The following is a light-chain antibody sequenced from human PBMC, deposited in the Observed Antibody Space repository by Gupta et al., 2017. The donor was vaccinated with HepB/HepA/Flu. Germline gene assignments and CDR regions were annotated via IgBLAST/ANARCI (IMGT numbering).Light chain of an antibody. CDR2: DAS. V-gene: IGKV1-33*01. J-gene: IGKJ3*01. CDR3: QQYNNLPRT. Sequence: DTQMTQSPSSLSASVGDRVTITCQASQDISNYLNWYQQKPGKGPKLLIYDASNLEAGVPSRFSGSGSGTDFTFTISSLQPEDIATYYCQQYNNLPRTFGPGTKVEIK. CDR1: QDISNY.